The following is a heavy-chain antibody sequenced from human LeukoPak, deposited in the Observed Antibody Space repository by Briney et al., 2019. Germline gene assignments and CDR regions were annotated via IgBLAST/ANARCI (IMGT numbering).Heavy chain of an antibody. J-gene: IGHJ5*02. CDR3: ARTDCSSTSCYDGVEWFDP. CDR1: GDSIRSYY. Sequence: KPSETLSLTCTVSGDSIRSYYWSWIRQPPGKGLEWIGYIYYSGSTNYNPSLKSRVTISVDTSKNQFSLKLSSVTAADTAVYYCARTDCSSTSCYDGVEWFDPWGQGTLVTVSS. D-gene: IGHD2-2*01. CDR2: IYYSGST. V-gene: IGHV4-59*01.